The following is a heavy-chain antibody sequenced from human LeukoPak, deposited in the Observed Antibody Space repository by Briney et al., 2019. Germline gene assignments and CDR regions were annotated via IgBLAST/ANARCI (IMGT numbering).Heavy chain of an antibody. CDR2: IYPGDSDT. J-gene: IGHJ4*02. Sequence: GESLKISCQVSEHRISNYWIGWVRQVPGKGLEWMGIIYPGDSDTRYSPSFQGQVTISADKSISTAYLQWSSLKASDTAMYYCAREYDSSMDFDYWGQGTLVTVSS. V-gene: IGHV5-51*01. D-gene: IGHD3-22*01. CDR1: EHRISNYW. CDR3: AREYDSSMDFDY.